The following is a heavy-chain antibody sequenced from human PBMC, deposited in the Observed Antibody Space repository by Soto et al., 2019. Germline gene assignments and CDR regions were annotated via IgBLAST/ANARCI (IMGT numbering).Heavy chain of an antibody. D-gene: IGHD3-10*01. CDR3: ARDNGFGESDV. CDR2: ISADNGNT. Sequence: QVQLVQSGAEVKKPAASVKVSCKASGYSFTSHGISWVRQAPGQGLEWMGWISADNGNTNYAQKLQGRVTMTTDTATSTAYMELGRLRSDATAVHYCARDNGFGESDVWGQGTTVTVSS. CDR1: GYSFTSHG. V-gene: IGHV1-18*01. J-gene: IGHJ6*02.